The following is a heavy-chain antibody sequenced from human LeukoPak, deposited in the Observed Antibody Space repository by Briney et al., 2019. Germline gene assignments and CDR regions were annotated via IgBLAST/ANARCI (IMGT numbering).Heavy chain of an antibody. V-gene: IGHV4-59*01. CDR1: GGSISSYY. CDR2: IYYTGRA. D-gene: IGHD3-9*01. Sequence: SETLSLTCTVPGGSISSYYWSWIRKPPGKGLEWIGYIYYTGRANYSPSLKSRVTISVDTSNDQSSLKLSSVTAADTAVYYCARHYEIKNRYYFDYWGQGTLVTVSS. CDR3: ARHYEIKNRYYFDY. J-gene: IGHJ4*02.